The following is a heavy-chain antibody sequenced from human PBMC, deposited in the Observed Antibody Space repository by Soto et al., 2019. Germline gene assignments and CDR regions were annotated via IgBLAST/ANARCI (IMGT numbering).Heavy chain of an antibody. J-gene: IGHJ3*02. CDR3: ARDWMTTVTTRGAFEI. CDR1: GGTFSSYT. Sequence: ASVKVSCKASGGTFSSYTISWVRQAPGQGLEWMGRIIPILGIANYAQKFQGRVTITADKSTSTAYMELSSLRSEDTAVYYCARDWMTTVTTRGAFEIWGQGTMVTVSS. CDR2: IIPILGIA. V-gene: IGHV1-69*04. D-gene: IGHD4-17*01.